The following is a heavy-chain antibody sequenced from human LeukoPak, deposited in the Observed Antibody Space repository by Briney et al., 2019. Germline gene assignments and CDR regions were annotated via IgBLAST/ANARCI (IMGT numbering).Heavy chain of an antibody. CDR3: ARGPDYDFWSGYFYYYYGMDV. J-gene: IGHJ6*02. D-gene: IGHD3-3*01. CDR1: GGSFSGYY. CDR2: INHSGST. Sequence: SETLSLTCAVYGGSFSGYYWSWIRQPPGKGLEWIGEINHSGSTNYNPSLKSRVTISVDTSKNQFSLKLSPVTAADTAVYYCARGPDYDFWSGYFYYYYGMDVWGQGTTVTVSS. V-gene: IGHV4-34*01.